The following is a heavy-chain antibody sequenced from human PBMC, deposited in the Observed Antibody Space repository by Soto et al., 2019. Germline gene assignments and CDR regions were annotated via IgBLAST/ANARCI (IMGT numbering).Heavy chain of an antibody. CDR2: IIPIFGTA. J-gene: IGHJ6*02. CDR1: GGTFSSYA. V-gene: IGHV1-69*13. Sequence: ASVKVSCKASGGTFSSYAISWVRQAPGQGLEWMGGIIPIFGTANYAQKFQGRVTITADESTSTAYMELSSLRSEDTAVYYCALGGYSYGTDYGMDVWGQGTTVTVS. CDR3: ALGGYSYGTDYGMDV. D-gene: IGHD5-18*01.